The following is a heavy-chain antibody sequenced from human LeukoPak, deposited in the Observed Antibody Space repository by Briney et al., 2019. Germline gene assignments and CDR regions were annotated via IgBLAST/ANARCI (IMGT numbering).Heavy chain of an antibody. V-gene: IGHV4-39*07. CDR3: ARVSGAFDI. CDR1: GGSISSRSYY. J-gene: IGHJ3*02. CDR2: MYYSGST. D-gene: IGHD6-19*01. Sequence: SETLSLTCTVSGGSISSRSYYWGWIRQPPGKGPEWIGCMYYSGSTHYNPSLKSRVTISVDTSKNQFSLKLSSVTAADTAVYYCARVSGAFDIWGQGTMVTVSS.